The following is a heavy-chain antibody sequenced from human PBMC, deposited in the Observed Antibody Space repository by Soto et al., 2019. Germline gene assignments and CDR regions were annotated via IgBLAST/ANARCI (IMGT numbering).Heavy chain of an antibody. CDR2: IIPIFGTA. CDR3: ARDQYPNCSSTSCYDYYYGMDV. CDR1: GGTFSSYA. V-gene: IGHV1-69*13. D-gene: IGHD2-2*01. Sequence: GASVKVSCKASGGTFSSYAISWVRQAPGQGLEWMGGIIPIFGTANYAQKFQGRVTITADESTSTAYMELSSLRSEDTAVYYCARDQYPNCSSTSCYDYYYGMDVWGQGTTVTVSS. J-gene: IGHJ6*02.